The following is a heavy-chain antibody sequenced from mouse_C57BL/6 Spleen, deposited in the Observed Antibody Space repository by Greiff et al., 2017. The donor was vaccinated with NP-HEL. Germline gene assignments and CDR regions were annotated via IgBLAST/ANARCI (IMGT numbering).Heavy chain of an antibody. CDR3: ARERTGAMDY. J-gene: IGHJ4*01. CDR2: IHPNSGST. Sequence: QVQLQQPGAELVKPGASVTLSCKASGYTFTSYWMHWVKQRPGQGLEWIGMIHPNSGSTNYNEKFKSKATLTVDKSSSTAYMQLSSRTSKDSAVYYCARERTGAMDYWGQGTSVTVSS. CDR1: GYTFTSYW. V-gene: IGHV1-64*01. D-gene: IGHD1-1*01.